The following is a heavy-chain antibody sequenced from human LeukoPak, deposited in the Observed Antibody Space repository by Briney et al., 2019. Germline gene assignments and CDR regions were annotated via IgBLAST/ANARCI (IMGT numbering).Heavy chain of an antibody. J-gene: IGHJ3*02. D-gene: IGHD1-26*01. CDR3: AREGADAFDI. V-gene: IGHV3-21*01. Sequence: GGSLRPSCAASGFTFSTYTMNWVRQAPGKGLEWVSCISSGGTYIYYADSVKGRFTISRDNAKNSLYLQMNSLRAEDTAVYYCAREGADAFDIWGQGTMVTVSS. CDR2: ISSGGTYI. CDR1: GFTFSTYT.